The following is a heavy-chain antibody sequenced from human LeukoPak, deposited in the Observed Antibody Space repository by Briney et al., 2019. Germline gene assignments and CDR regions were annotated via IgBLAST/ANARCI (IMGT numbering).Heavy chain of an antibody. CDR2: VYSDGSI. CDR3: AKFPWVHYYDGSGYPRTFDS. D-gene: IGHD3-22*01. Sequence: GGSLRLSCEASGFAVSSNYISWVRQAPGKGLEWVSIVYSDGSIFHADSVKGRFTMSRDISRNTLDLQMNSLRVEDTAVYFCAKFPWVHYYDGSGYPRTFDSWGQGTLVTVSS. CDR1: GFAVSSNY. J-gene: IGHJ4*02. V-gene: IGHV3-53*01.